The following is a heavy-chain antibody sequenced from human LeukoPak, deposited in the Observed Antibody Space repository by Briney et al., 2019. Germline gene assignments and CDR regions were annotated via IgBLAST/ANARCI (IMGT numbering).Heavy chain of an antibody. CDR3: ARRQTGYSYGLSGYYYGMDV. CDR1: GGTFSSYA. Sequence: SVTVSFKASGGTFSSYAISWVRQAPGQGLEWMGGIIPIFGTANYAQKFQGRVTITADESTSTAYMELSSLRSEDTAVYYCARRQTGYSYGLSGYYYGMDVWGQGTTVTVSS. D-gene: IGHD5-18*01. V-gene: IGHV1-69*13. CDR2: IIPIFGTA. J-gene: IGHJ6*02.